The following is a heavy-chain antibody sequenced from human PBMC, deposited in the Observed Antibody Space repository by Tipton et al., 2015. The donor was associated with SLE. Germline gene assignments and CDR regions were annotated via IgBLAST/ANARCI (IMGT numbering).Heavy chain of an antibody. Sequence: TLSLTCAVSGGSISSGGFYWSWIRQHPGKGLEWIGYIYYSGSTNYNPSLKGRVTISVDTSKNQFSLKVSSVTAADTAVYYCARGRLGDSQHHFDYWGQGTLVTVSS. CDR2: IYYSGST. V-gene: IGHV4-31*11. D-gene: IGHD1-26*01. CDR1: GGSISSGGFY. CDR3: ARGRLGDSQHHFDY. J-gene: IGHJ4*02.